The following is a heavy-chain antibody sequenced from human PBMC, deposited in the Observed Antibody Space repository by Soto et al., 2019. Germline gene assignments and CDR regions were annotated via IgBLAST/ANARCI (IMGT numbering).Heavy chain of an antibody. V-gene: IGHV1-69*04. CDR2: IIPILGIA. J-gene: IGHJ3*02. D-gene: IGHD4-17*01. CDR1: GGTFSSYT. Sequence: ASVKVSCKASGGTFSSYTISWVRQAPGQGLEWMGRIIPILGIANYAQKFQGRVTITADKSTSTAYMELSSLRSEDTAVYYCARDWGEGGDYVAFDIWGQGTMVTVSS. CDR3: ARDWGEGGDYVAFDI.